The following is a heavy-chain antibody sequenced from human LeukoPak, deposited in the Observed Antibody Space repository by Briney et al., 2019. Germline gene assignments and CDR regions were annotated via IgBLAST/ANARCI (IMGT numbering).Heavy chain of an antibody. CDR1: GPTFSAHY. Sequence: GGSLRLSCAVSGPTFSAHYIDWVRQAPGKGLEWVGRSGNKANSYTTEYAASVRGRFTISRDDSKNSLYLQMNSLKTEDTAVYYCTRGYSGIGIYAFDIWGQGTMVTVSS. CDR3: TRGYSGIGIYAFDI. J-gene: IGHJ3*02. V-gene: IGHV3-72*01. CDR2: SGNKANSYTT. D-gene: IGHD1-26*01.